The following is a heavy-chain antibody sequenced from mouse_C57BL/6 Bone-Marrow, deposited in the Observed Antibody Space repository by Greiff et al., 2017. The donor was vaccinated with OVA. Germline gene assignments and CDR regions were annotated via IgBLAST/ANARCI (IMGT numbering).Heavy chain of an antibody. CDR2: IDPETGGT. J-gene: IGHJ4*01. D-gene: IGHD2-5*01. CDR3: TRGYSNYYAMDY. V-gene: IGHV1-15*01. CDR1: GYTFTDYE. Sequence: QVQLQQSGAELVRPGASVTLSCKASGYTFTDYEMHWVKQTPVHGLEWIGAIDPETGGTASNQKFKGKAILTADKSSSTAYMELRSRTSYDSAVYYCTRGYSNYYAMDYWVQGTSVTVSS.